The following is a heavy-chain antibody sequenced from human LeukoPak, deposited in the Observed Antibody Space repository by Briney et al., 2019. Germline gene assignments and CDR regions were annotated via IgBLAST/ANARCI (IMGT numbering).Heavy chain of an antibody. J-gene: IGHJ4*02. CDR2: ISSSSTI. CDR3: ARVYGGSGSYYTSY. D-gene: IGHD3-10*01. V-gene: IGHV3-48*01. Sequence: GGSLRLSCAASGFTFSSYSMNWVRQAPGKGLEWVSYISSSSTIYYADSVKGRFTISRDNAKNSLYLQMNSLRAEDTAVYYCARVYGGSGSYYTSYWGQGTLVTVSS. CDR1: GFTFSSYS.